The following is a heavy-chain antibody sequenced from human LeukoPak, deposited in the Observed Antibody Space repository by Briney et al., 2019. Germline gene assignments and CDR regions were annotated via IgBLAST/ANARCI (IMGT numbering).Heavy chain of an antibody. CDR3: ARAYGDYGY. CDR2: FYHGGST. D-gene: IGHD4-17*01. J-gene: IGHJ4*02. Sequence: SETLSLTCTVPGYSISSGYYWGWVRQPPGKGLEWIGSFYHGGSTYYNSSLKGRVTISVDTSKNQFSLKVSSVTAADTAVYYCARAYGDYGYWGQGTLVTVSS. V-gene: IGHV4-38-2*02. CDR1: GYSISSGYY.